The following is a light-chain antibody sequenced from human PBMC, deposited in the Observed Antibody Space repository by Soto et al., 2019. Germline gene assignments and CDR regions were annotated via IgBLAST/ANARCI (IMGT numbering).Light chain of an antibody. J-gene: IGKJ5*01. CDR3: QQYGSSPIT. CDR1: QSISSSF. V-gene: IGKV3-20*01. CDR2: GAS. Sequence: EIVLTQFPGILSLSPGQGDSLSCGASQSISSSFLAWYQQKPGQAPRLLIYGASSRATGIPDRFSGTGSETDFTLTISRLEPEDFAVYYCQQYGSSPITFGQGTRLVIK.